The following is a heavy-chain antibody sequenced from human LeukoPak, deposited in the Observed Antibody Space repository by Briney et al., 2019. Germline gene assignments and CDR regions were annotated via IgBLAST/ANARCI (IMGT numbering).Heavy chain of an antibody. CDR2: MNSPSNT. CDR3: ARGLAVGAAFDY. D-gene: IGHD1-26*01. J-gene: IGHJ4*02. CDR1: GFTLSSYL. V-gene: IGHV3-74*01. Sequence: PGGTLRLSCAASGFTLSSYLMHWVRQAPGKGLVWISRMNSPSNTLYADSVKGRFTISRDNAKNTLYLQMNSLRDEDTAVYYCARGLAVGAAFDYWGQGTLVTVSS.